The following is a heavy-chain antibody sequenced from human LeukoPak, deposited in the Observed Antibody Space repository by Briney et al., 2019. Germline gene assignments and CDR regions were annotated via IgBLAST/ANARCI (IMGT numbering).Heavy chain of an antibody. CDR1: GGSISSYY. D-gene: IGHD6-13*01. V-gene: IGHV4-59*01. CDR2: IHYSGST. CDR3: ARDMGTSSTWPDAFDI. Sequence: PSETLSLTCTVSGGSISSYYWSWIRQPPGKGLEWIGYIHYSGSTSDNPSLKSRVIISLDTSKNQFSLKLSSVTAADTAVYYCARDMGTSSTWPDAFDIWGQGTMVTVSS. J-gene: IGHJ3*02.